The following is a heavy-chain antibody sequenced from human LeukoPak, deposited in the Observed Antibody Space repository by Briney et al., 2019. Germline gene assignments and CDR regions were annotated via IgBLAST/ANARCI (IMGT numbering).Heavy chain of an antibody. CDR2: IIPIFGTA. V-gene: IGHV1-69*06. D-gene: IGHD3-9*01. J-gene: IGHJ6*04. CDR3: ARAKDYDILTGREVDGMDV. CDR1: GGTFSSYA. Sequence: SVKVSCKASGGTFSSYAISWVRQAPGLGLEWMGGIIPIFGTANYAQKFQGRVTITADKSTSTAYMELSSLRSEDTAVYYCARAKDYDILTGREVDGMDVWGKGTTVTVSS.